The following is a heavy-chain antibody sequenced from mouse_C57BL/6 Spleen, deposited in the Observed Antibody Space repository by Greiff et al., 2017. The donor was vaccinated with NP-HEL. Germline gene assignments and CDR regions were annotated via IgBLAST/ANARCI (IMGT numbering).Heavy chain of an antibody. CDR3: AREGGYFDY. CDR2: INYDGSST. CDR1: GFTFSDYY. D-gene: IGHD1-1*02. J-gene: IGHJ2*01. Sequence: EVKLVESEGGLVQPGSSMKLSCTASGFTFSDYYMAWVRQVPEKGLEWVANINYDGSSTYYLDSLKSRFIISRDNAKNILYLQMSSLKSEDTATYYCAREGGYFDYWGKGTTLTVSS. V-gene: IGHV5-16*01.